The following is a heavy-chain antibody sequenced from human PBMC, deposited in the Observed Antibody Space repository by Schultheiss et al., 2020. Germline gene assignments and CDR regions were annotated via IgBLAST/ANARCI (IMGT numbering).Heavy chain of an antibody. V-gene: IGHV6-1*01. CDR1: GDSVSSNSAA. CDR3: ARGPRITGIGTLYYYYYGMDV. J-gene: IGHJ6*02. CDR2: TYYRSKWYN. Sequence: SQPLSLTCAISGDSVSSNSAAWNWIRQSPSRGLEWLARTYYRSKWYNDYAVSVKSRITINPDTSKNQFSLQLNSVTPEDTAVYYCARGPRITGIGTLYYYYYGMDVWGQGTTVTVSS. D-gene: IGHD1-20*01.